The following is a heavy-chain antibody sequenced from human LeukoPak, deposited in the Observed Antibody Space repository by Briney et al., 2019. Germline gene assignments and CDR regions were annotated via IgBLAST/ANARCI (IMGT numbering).Heavy chain of an antibody. CDR2: ISSSGSTI. J-gene: IGHJ5*02. Sequence: SGGSLRLSCAASGFTFSDYYMSWIRQAPGKGLEWVSYISSSGSTIYYADSVKGRFTISRDNAKNSLYLQMNSLRAEDTAVYYCARDGGYYDSPKYNWFDPWGQGTLVTVSS. V-gene: IGHV3-11*01. CDR1: GFTFSDYY. CDR3: ARDGGYYDSPKYNWFDP. D-gene: IGHD3-22*01.